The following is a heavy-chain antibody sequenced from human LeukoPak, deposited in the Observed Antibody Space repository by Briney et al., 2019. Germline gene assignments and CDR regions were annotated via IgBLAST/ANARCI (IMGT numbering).Heavy chain of an antibody. J-gene: IGHJ4*02. CDR3: ARGYCSGGSCYRIDY. Sequence: GASVKVSCKASGGTFSTYAITWVRQAPGQGLEWMGRIIPIPGIANYAQKFQGRVTITADKSTSTDYMELSSLRSEDTAVYYCARGYCSGGSCYRIDYWGQGTLVTVSS. CDR1: GGTFSTYA. D-gene: IGHD2-15*01. CDR2: IIPIPGIA. V-gene: IGHV1-69*04.